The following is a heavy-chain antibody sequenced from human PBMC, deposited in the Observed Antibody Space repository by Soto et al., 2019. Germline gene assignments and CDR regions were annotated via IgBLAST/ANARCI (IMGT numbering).Heavy chain of an antibody. CDR1: GGSFSGYY. CDR3: ARKIVATIGV. V-gene: IGHV4-34*01. D-gene: IGHD5-12*01. CDR2: INHSGST. Sequence: PSENLSLTCAVYGGSFSGYYWSWIRQPPGKGLEWIGEINHSGSTNYNPSLKSRVAISVDTSKNQFSLKLSSVTAADTAVYYCARKIVATIGVWGKGTTVTVSS. J-gene: IGHJ6*04.